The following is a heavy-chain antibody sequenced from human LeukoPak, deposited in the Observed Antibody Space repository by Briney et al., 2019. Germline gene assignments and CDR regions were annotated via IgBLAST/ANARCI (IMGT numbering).Heavy chain of an antibody. V-gene: IGHV4-59*01. CDR1: GGSISSYY. D-gene: IGHD6-19*01. CDR3: ARGRSGWYRDFDY. Sequence: SETLSLTCTVSGGSISSYYWSWIRQPPGKGLEWIGYIYYSGSTNYNPSLKSRVTISVDTSKNQFSLKLSSVTAADTAVYYCARGRSGWYRDFDYWGQGTLVTVSS. J-gene: IGHJ4*02. CDR2: IYYSGST.